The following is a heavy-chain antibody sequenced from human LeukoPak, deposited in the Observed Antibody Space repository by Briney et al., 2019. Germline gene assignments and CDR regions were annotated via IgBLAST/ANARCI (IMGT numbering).Heavy chain of an antibody. V-gene: IGHV3-7*03. CDR2: IKQDGSEK. CDR1: GINFSYHW. CDR3: ARATYYYDSSGYMDV. D-gene: IGHD3-22*01. Sequence: GALRPPCATSGINFSYHWMNWVRQASGKGVGVVANIKQDGSEKYYVDSVKGRFTISRDNAKNSLYLQMNSLRAEDTAVYYCARATYYYDSSGYMDVWGQGTTVAVSS. J-gene: IGHJ6*02.